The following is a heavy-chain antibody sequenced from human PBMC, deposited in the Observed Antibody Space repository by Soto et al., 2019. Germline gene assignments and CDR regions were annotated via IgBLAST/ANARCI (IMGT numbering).Heavy chain of an antibody. Sequence: EVQLVESGGGLVKPGGSLRLSCAASGFTFSSYSMNWVRQAPGKGLEWVSSISSSSRYIYYADSVKGRFTISRDNAKNTLYLQMNSLRAEDRAVYYCARGGDCSSTSCYRDYYYYGMDVWGQGTTVTVSS. V-gene: IGHV3-21*01. J-gene: IGHJ6*02. CDR2: ISSSSRYI. CDR1: GFTFSSYS. CDR3: ARGGDCSSTSCYRDYYYYGMDV. D-gene: IGHD2-2*02.